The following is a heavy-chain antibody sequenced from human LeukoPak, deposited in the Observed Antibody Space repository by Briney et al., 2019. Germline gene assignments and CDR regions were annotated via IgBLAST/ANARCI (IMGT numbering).Heavy chain of an antibody. CDR2: INPNSGGT. V-gene: IGHV1-2*02. D-gene: IGHD3-10*01. Sequence: ASVKVSCKASGYTFTGYYMHWVRQAPRQGLEWMGCINPNSGGTNYAQKFQGRVTMTRDTSISTAYMELSRLRSDDTAVYYCARAPRWLWFGELSDPWGQGTLVTVSS. CDR3: ARAPRWLWFGELSDP. J-gene: IGHJ5*02. CDR1: GYTFTGYY.